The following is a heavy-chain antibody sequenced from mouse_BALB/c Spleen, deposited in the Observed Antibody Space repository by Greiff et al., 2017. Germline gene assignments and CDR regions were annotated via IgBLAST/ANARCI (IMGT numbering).Heavy chain of an antibody. Sequence: QVQLQQSGAELAKPGASVKMSCKASGYTFTSYWMHWVKQRPGQGLEWIGYINPSTGYTEYNQKFKDKATLTADKSSSTAYMQLSSLTSEDSAVYYCALIYYGYEGYWGQGTTLTVSS. CDR2: INPSTGYT. CDR1: GYTFTSYW. V-gene: IGHV1-7*01. J-gene: IGHJ2*01. D-gene: IGHD2-2*01. CDR3: ALIYYGYEGY.